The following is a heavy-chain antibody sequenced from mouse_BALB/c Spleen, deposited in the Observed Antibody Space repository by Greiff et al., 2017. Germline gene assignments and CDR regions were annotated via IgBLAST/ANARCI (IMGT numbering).Heavy chain of an antibody. V-gene: IGHV1-14*01. J-gene: IGHJ3*01. Sequence: VQLQQSGPELVKPGASVKMSCKASGYTFTSYVMHWVKQKPGQGLEWIGYINPYNDGTKYNEKFKGKATLTSDKSSSTAYMERRSLTSEDTAVYYCARARAPGRLAYWGEGTLVTVSA. CDR1: GYTFTSYV. CDR2: INPYNDGT. CDR3: ARARAPGRLAY.